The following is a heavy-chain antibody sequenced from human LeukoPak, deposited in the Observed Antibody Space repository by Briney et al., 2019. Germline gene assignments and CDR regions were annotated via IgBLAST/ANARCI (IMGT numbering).Heavy chain of an antibody. J-gene: IGHJ4*02. V-gene: IGHV3-53*04. D-gene: IGHD4-17*01. CDR2: IYSGGST. Sequence: GGSLRLSCAPSGFTVSSNYISWVRQAPGKGLEGVSVIYSGGSTSYAASVKGRFTISRHNSKNTLYLQMHSLRAEDTAVYYCASSRGGEYDFDYWGQGTLVTVSS. CDR1: GFTVSSNY. CDR3: ASSRGGEYDFDY.